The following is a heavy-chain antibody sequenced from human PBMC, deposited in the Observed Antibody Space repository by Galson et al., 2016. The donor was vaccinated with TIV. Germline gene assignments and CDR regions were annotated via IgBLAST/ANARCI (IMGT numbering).Heavy chain of an antibody. CDR1: GGSISSYF. CDR2: IYSSGTP. J-gene: IGHJ4*02. D-gene: IGHD6-19*01. CDR3: ARKGWGTSAEMHFIDY. Sequence: SETLSLTCRVSGGSISSYFWTWIRQPPGEGLGWIGYIYSSGTPSYNPSLKSRVTLSLDTSKSQLSLSLRSVTAADTAVYYCARKGWGTSAEMHFIDYWGRGTLVTVSS. V-gene: IGHV4-59*01.